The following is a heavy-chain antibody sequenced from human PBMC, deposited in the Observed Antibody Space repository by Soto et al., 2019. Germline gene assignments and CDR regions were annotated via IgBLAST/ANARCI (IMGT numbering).Heavy chain of an antibody. CDR3: ARELRYFDWSYNWFDP. CDR1: GFTFSSYG. D-gene: IGHD3-9*01. J-gene: IGHJ5*02. Sequence: GGSLRLSCAASGFTFSSYGMHWVRQAPGKGLEWVAVISYDRSNKYYADSVKGRFTISRDNAKNSLYLQMNSLRAEDTAVYYCARELRYFDWSYNWFDPWGQGTLVTVSS. CDR2: ISYDRSNK. V-gene: IGHV3-30*03.